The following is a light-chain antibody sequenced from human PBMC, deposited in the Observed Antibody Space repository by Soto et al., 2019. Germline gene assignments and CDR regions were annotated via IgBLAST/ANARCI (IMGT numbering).Light chain of an antibody. Sequence: DIQMTQSPSSLSASVGDRVTITCQASQDISNYLNWYQQKPGKDPKLLIYDASNLETGVTSRFSGSGSGTDFTFTISSLQPEDIATYYCQQYDNLPMYTFGQGTKLEIK. CDR2: DAS. J-gene: IGKJ2*01. V-gene: IGKV1-33*01. CDR3: QQYDNLPMYT. CDR1: QDISNY.